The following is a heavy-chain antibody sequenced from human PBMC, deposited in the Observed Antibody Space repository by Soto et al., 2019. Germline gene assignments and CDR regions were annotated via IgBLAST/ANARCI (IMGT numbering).Heavy chain of an antibody. CDR1: GFTFSSYE. Sequence: GGSLRLSCAASGFTFSSYEMNWVRQAPGKGLEWVSYISSSGSTIYYADSVKGRFTISRDNAKNSLYLQMNSLRAEDTAVYYCARDNADYSNYCFDYWGQGTLVTVSS. J-gene: IGHJ4*02. CDR2: ISSSGSTI. D-gene: IGHD4-4*01. CDR3: ARDNADYSNYCFDY. V-gene: IGHV3-48*03.